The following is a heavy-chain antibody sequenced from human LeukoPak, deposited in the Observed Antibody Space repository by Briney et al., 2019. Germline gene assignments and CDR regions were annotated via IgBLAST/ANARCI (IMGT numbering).Heavy chain of an antibody. Sequence: SETLSLTCTVSGGSISSGGYYWSWIRQHPGKGLEWIGYIYYSGSTYYNPSLKSRVTISVDTSKNQFSLKLSSVTAADTAVYYCARDHHCSGGSCYSRGPRWFDPWGQGTLVTVSS. V-gene: IGHV4-31*03. CDR3: ARDHHCSGGSCYSRGPRWFDP. CDR1: GGSISSGGYY. J-gene: IGHJ5*02. D-gene: IGHD2-15*01. CDR2: IYYSGST.